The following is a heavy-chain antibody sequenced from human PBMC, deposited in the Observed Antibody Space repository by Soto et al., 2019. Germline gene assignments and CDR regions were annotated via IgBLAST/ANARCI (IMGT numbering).Heavy chain of an antibody. CDR1: GFTVTTYS. V-gene: IGHV3-21*01. D-gene: IGHD3-3*01. CDR3: ARVGLTSMDV. CDR2: SSTTSSYM. J-gene: IGHJ6*02. Sequence: EVQLVESGGGLVKPGGSLRLSCATAGFTVTTYSMNWVRQAPGKGLEWVSSSSTTSSYMYYADSVKGRFTISRDSAKNSLYLQMNSLRADDTAVYYCARVGLTSMDVWGQGTTVTVSS.